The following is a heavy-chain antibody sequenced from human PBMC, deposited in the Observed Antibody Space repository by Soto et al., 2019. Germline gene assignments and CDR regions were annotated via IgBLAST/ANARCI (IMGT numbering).Heavy chain of an antibody. V-gene: IGHV1-69*06. CDR1: GGTFSSYA. J-gene: IGHJ6*02. Sequence: SVKVSCKASGGTFSSYAISWVRQAPGQGLEWMGGIIPIFGTANYAQKFQGRVTITADKSTSTAYMELSSLRSEDTAVYYCARAIRYYDILTGYPYYYYGMDVWGQGXTVTV. CDR2: IIPIFGTA. D-gene: IGHD3-9*01. CDR3: ARAIRYYDILTGYPYYYYGMDV.